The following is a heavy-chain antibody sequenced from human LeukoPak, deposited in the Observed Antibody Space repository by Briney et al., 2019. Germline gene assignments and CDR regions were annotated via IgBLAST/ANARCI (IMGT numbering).Heavy chain of an antibody. J-gene: IGHJ1*01. D-gene: IGHD2-21*02. CDR3: TSWGDTTAEYFQR. V-gene: IGHV3-7*01. CDR2: INPDGRDT. Sequence: PGGSLRLSCAASGFTFSSSAMSWVRQVPGKGLEWVAHINPDGRDTYYVDSVKGRFTISRDNAQNSMYLQMNSLRVEDTAVYYCTSWGDTTAEYFQRWGQGTLVTVSS. CDR1: GFTFSSSA.